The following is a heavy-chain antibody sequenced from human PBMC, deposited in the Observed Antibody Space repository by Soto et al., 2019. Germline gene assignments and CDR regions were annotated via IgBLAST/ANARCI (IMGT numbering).Heavy chain of an antibody. V-gene: IGHV1-69*13. D-gene: IGHD3-22*01. CDR3: ARDGTLYDSTGYYYLY. J-gene: IGHJ4*02. CDR2: IIPMFGKA. CDR1: GGTFSKYS. Sequence: SVKVSCKASGGTFSKYSISWVRQAPGLGLEWMGGIIPMFGKANYAQKFQGRVTITADESTSTGYMELRSLISEDTAVYYCARDGTLYDSTGYYYLYWGQGTLVTVSS.